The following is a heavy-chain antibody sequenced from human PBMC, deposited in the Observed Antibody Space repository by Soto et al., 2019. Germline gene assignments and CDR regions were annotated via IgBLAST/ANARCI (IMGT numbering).Heavy chain of an antibody. Sequence: PSETLSLTCAVYGGSFSGYYWSWIRQPPGKGLEWIGEINHSGSTNYNPSLKSRVTISVDTSKNQFSLKLSSVTAADTAVYYCGRTTVTTGRDAFDIWGQGTMVTVSS. J-gene: IGHJ3*02. V-gene: IGHV4-34*01. CDR2: INHSGST. D-gene: IGHD4-17*01. CDR1: GGSFSGYY. CDR3: GRTTVTTGRDAFDI.